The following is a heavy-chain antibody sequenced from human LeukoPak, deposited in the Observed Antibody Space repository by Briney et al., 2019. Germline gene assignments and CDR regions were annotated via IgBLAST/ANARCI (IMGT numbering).Heavy chain of an antibody. Sequence: HPGGSLRLSCAASGFTFSSYAMHWVRQAPGKGLEWVAVISYDGSNKYYADSVKGRFTISRDNSKNTLYLQMNSLRAEDTGVYYCARDHGGSYGDYWGQGTLVTVSS. CDR3: ARDHGGSYGDY. CDR2: ISYDGSNK. CDR1: GFTFSSYA. J-gene: IGHJ4*02. V-gene: IGHV3-30-3*01. D-gene: IGHD1-26*01.